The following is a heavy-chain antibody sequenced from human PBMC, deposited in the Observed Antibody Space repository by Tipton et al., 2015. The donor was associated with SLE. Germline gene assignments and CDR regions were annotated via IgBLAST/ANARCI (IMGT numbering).Heavy chain of an antibody. V-gene: IGHV4-38-2*02. D-gene: IGHD3-10*01. CDR1: GGSISSYY. CDR3: ASDRSGSYSQGHFGY. CDR2: IYHSGST. Sequence: TLSLTCTVSGGSISSYYWGWIRQPPGKGLEWIGSIYHSGSTYYNPSLKSRVTISVDTSKNQFSLKLSSVTAADTAVYYCASDRSGSYSQGHFGYWGQGTLVTVSS. J-gene: IGHJ4*02.